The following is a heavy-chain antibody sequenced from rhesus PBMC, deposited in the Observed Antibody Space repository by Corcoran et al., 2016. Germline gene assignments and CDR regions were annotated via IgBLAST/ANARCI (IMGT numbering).Heavy chain of an antibody. CDR1: GASISSYW. D-gene: IGHD3-34*01. CDR3: ASPGGGDYYDDGLDS. CDR2: MNGNSGTP. V-gene: IGHV4-80*01. Sequence: QVQLQESGPGPVKPSETLSLTCAVSGASISSYWWSWIRQPPGKGLEWIGGMNGNSGTPSSNPSIKVRDTIAKDASKNQFSLKLSSVTAADTAVYYCASPGGGDYYDDGLDSWGQGVVVTVSS. J-gene: IGHJ6*01.